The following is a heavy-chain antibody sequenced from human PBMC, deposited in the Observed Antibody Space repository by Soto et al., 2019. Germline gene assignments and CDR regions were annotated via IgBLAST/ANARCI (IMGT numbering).Heavy chain of an antibody. V-gene: IGHV5-51*01. CDR3: ARHSGSFRADY. J-gene: IGHJ4*02. CDR1: GYSFTNYW. Sequence: GESLKISCEGSGYSFTNYWIGWVRQMPGKGLEWMGIIFPADSDTRYSPSFQGQVTISADKSVSTAYLQWSSLKASDTAMYYCARHSGSFRADYWGPGTLVTVSS. CDR2: IFPADSDT. D-gene: IGHD3-10*01.